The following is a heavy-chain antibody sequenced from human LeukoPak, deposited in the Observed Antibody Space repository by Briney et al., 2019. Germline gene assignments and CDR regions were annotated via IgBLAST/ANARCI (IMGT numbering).Heavy chain of an antibody. D-gene: IGHD3-10*01. J-gene: IGHJ4*02. V-gene: IGHV1-18*01. CDR2: ISAYNGNT. CDR1: GYTFTSYG. Sequence: ASVKVPCKASGYTFTSYGISWVRQAPGQGLEWMGWISAYNGNTNYAQKLQGRVTMTTDTSTSTAYMELRSLRSDDTAVYYCARGPPAARLLWFGELLSKSFDYWGQGTLVTVSS. CDR3: ARGPPAARLLWFGELLSKSFDY.